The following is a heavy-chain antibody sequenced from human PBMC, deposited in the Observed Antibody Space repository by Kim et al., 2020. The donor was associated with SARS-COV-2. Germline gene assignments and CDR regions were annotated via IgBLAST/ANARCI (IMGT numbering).Heavy chain of an antibody. Sequence: SETLSLTCTVSGGSVSSGSYYWSWIRQPPGKGLEWIGYIYYSGSTNYNPSLKSRVTISVDTSKNQFSLKLSSVTAADTAVYYCARDYYDSSGPPGYYFD. CDR1: GGSVSSGSYY. D-gene: IGHD3-22*01. CDR2: IYYSGST. CDR3: ARDYYDSSGPPGYYFD. J-gene: IGHJ4*01. V-gene: IGHV4-61*01.